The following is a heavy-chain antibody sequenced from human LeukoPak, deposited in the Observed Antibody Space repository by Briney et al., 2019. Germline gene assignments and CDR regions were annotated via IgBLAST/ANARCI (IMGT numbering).Heavy chain of an antibody. V-gene: IGHV3-33*08. CDR1: EFTFSSYS. Sequence: PGGSLRLSCAASEFTFSSYSMNWVRQAPGKGLEWVAVIYYDGSNQYYADSVKGRFTVSRDNAKNTLYLQMDSLRAEDTAVYYCATDRNSGKYYDYWGQGTLVTVSS. CDR3: ATDRNSGKYYDY. CDR2: IYYDGSNQ. D-gene: IGHD1-26*01. J-gene: IGHJ4*02.